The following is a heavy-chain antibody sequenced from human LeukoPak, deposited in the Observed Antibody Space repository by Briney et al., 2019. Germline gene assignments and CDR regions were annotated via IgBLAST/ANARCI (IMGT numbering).Heavy chain of an antibody. CDR2: ISTNNGNR. J-gene: IGHJ4*02. V-gene: IGHV1-18*01. CDR1: GYTFTNYG. CDR3: ARQGYGGHSRGAADY. Sequence: ASVKVSCKASGYTFTNYGISWVRQAPGQGLEWMGWISTNNGNRNYALKLQDRVSMTTDTSTSTAYMELRSLRSDDTAVYYCARQGYGGHSRGAADYWGQGTLVTVSS. D-gene: IGHD4-23*01.